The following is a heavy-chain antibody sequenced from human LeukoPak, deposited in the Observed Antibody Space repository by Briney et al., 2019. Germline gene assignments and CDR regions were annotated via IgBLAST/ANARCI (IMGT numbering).Heavy chain of an antibody. CDR1: GFTSSSYA. CDR3: AKDGLHYDFWSGSPFDP. Sequence: GGSLRLSCAASGFTSSSYAMSWVRQAPGKGLEWVSAISGSGGSTYYADSVKGRFTISRDNSKNTLYLQMNSLRAEDTAVYYCAKDGLHYDFWSGSPFDPWGQGTLVTVSS. V-gene: IGHV3-23*01. J-gene: IGHJ5*02. CDR2: ISGSGGST. D-gene: IGHD3-3*01.